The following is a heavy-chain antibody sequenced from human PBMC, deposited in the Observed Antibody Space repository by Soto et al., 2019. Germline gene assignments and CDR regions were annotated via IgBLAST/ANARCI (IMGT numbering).Heavy chain of an antibody. CDR2: IIPIFGTA. V-gene: IGHV1-69*01. CDR3: ARDGAIFGVRNNWFDP. J-gene: IGHJ5*02. Sequence: QVQLVQSGAEVKKPGSSVKVSCKASGGTFSSYAISWVRQAPGQGLEWMGGIIPIFGTANYAQKFQGIVTITADESTSTAYLELSRLRSEDTAVYYCARDGAIFGVRNNWFDPLGQGTLVTVSS. CDR1: GGTFSSYA. D-gene: IGHD3-3*01.